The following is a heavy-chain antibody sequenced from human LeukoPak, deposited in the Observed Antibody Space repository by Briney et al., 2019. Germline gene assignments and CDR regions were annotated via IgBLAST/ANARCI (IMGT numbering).Heavy chain of an antibody. CDR2: IKQDGSEK. CDR3: ARDSLEYTTSSAAY. Sequence: GGSLRLSCAASGFTFSNYWMSWVRQAPGKGLEWVAIIKQDGSEKYSVDSVKGRFIISRDNAENSLYLQMNRLRVEDTALYYCARDSLEYTTSSAAYWGQGALVTVSS. D-gene: IGHD6-13*01. V-gene: IGHV3-7*01. CDR1: GFTFSNYW. J-gene: IGHJ4*02.